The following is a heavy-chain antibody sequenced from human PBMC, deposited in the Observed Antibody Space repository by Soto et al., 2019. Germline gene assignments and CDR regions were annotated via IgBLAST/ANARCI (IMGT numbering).Heavy chain of an antibody. CDR2: ISGSGGST. Sequence: EVQLLESGGGLVQPGGSLRLSCAASGFTFSSYAMSWVRQAPGKGLEWVSAISGSGGSTYYADSVKGRFTISRDNSKSTLYLQMNSLRAEDTAVYYCAKDFSPHAYGDYSPFDYWGQGTLVTVSS. CDR3: AKDFSPHAYGDYSPFDY. CDR1: GFTFSSYA. J-gene: IGHJ4*02. V-gene: IGHV3-23*01. D-gene: IGHD4-17*01.